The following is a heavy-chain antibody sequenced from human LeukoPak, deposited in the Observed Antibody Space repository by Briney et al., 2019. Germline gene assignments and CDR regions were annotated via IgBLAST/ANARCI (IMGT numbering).Heavy chain of an antibody. CDR3: AKETNAFDM. Sequence: GRSLRLSCEGSGFSFSSYAMHWVRQAPGKGLEWVAFISYDGSDKFYADSVKGRFTISRDNSKNTLYLQMNSLRTEDTAVYYCAKETNAFDMWGRGTMVTVSS. J-gene: IGHJ3*02. CDR2: ISYDGSDK. CDR1: GFSFSSYA. V-gene: IGHV3-30*18.